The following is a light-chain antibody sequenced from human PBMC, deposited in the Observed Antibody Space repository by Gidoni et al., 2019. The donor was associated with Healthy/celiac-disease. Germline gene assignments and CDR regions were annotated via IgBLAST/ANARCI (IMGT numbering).Light chain of an antibody. Sequence: EIVMTQSPATLSVSPGERATLSCRARQSVSSNLAWDQQKPGQAPRLLIYGASTRATGIPAMCSVSGSGTEFTLTIIILLSEDFSVFYCQYYNNLPPLTFGGGTKVEIK. CDR2: GAS. CDR3: QYYNNLPPLT. CDR1: QSVSSN. V-gene: IGKV3-15*01. J-gene: IGKJ4*01.